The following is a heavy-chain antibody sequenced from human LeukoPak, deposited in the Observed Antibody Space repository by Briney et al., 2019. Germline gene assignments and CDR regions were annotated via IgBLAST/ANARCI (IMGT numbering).Heavy chain of an antibody. D-gene: IGHD7-27*01. CDR2: IYTSGIT. CDR1: GGSVSSVSSY. J-gene: IGHJ6*03. Sequence: SETLSLTCTVSGGSVSSVSSYWSWVRQPAGKGLEWIGRIYTSGITDYNPSLKSRVTISVDTSKNQFSLKLSSVTAADTAVYYCARVDWGVDYYYYMDVWGKGTTVTISS. CDR3: ARVDWGVDYYYYMDV. V-gene: IGHV4-61*10.